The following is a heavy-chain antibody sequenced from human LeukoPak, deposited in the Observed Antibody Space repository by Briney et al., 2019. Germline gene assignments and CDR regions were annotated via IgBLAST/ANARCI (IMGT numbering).Heavy chain of an antibody. CDR3: PEGN. V-gene: IGHV3-23*01. CDR2: ISSSAGNT. Sequence: GGSLRLSYAASGFTFSSYAMYWVRQAPGKGLEWVSGISSSAGNTYYAGSVKGRFTISRDNSKNTLYLQMNSLGAEDTAISWFPEGNWGQGTLVTVSS. CDR1: GFTFSSYA. D-gene: IGHD6-13*01. J-gene: IGHJ4*02.